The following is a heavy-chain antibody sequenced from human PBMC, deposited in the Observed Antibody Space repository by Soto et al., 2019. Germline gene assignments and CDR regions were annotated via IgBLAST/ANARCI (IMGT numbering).Heavy chain of an antibody. V-gene: IGHV4-39*02. D-gene: IGHD1-26*01. CDR2: IYYSGYT. CDR3: ARDSIVGATIDAFDI. J-gene: IGHJ3*02. Sequence: PSETLSLTCTVSGGSISSSSYYWGWIRQPPGKGLEWIGYIYYSGYTYYNPSLKSRVTISVDTSKNQFSLKLSSVTAADTAVYYCARDSIVGATIDAFDIWGQGTMVTVSS. CDR1: GGSISSSSYY.